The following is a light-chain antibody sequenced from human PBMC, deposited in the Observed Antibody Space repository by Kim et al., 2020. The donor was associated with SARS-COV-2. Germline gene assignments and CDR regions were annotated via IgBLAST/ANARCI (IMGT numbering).Light chain of an antibody. CDR2: QDT. CDR3: QVWDSSTKGV. Sequence: SYELTQPPSVSVSPGQTASITCSGDKLGDKYVCWYQQKPGQSPAPVIFQDTKRPSGIPERFSGSKAGNTATLTISGTQPTDEAYYYCQVWDSSTKGVVGG. CDR1: KLGDKY. J-gene: IGLJ3*02. V-gene: IGLV3-1*01.